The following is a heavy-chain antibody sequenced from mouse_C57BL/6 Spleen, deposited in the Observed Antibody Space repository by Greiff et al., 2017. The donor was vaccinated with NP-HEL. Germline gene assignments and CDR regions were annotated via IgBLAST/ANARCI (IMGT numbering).Heavy chain of an antibody. J-gene: IGHJ4*01. Sequence: EVKVVESGGGLVKPGGSLKLSCAASGFTFSDYGMHWVRQAPEKGLEWVAYISSGSSTIYYADTVKGRFTISRDNAKNTLFLQMTSLRSEDTAMYYCARRTYYGYYAMDYWGQGTSVTVSS. CDR3: ARRTYYGYYAMDY. CDR2: ISSGSSTI. V-gene: IGHV5-17*01. D-gene: IGHD1-1*01. CDR1: GFTFSDYG.